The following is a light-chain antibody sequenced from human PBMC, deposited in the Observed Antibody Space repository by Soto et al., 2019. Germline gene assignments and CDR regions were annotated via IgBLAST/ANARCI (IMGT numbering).Light chain of an antibody. J-gene: IGLJ1*01. CDR1: NSDVGSYNF. Sequence: QSALTQPASVSGSPGQSITISCTRTNSDVGSYNFVSWYQQHPGKAPKVMIFEVSKRPSGVSDRFSGSKSGNTASLTISGLQAEDEADYYCCSDAGSSTYVFGTGTKRTVL. V-gene: IGLV2-23*02. CDR2: EVS. CDR3: CSDAGSSTYV.